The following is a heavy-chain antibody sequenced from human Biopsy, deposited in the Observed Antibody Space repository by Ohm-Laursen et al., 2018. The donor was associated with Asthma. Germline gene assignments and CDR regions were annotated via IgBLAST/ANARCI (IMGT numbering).Heavy chain of an antibody. J-gene: IGHJ6*02. CDR3: ARITNDRIAAAGRYYYYGMDV. Sequence: TLSLTCAVYGGSFSGYYWSWIHQPPGKGLEWIGEINHSGSTNYNPSLKSRVTISVDTSKNQFSLKLSSVTAADTAEYYCARITNDRIAAAGRYYYYGMDVWGQGTTVTVSS. CDR2: INHSGST. D-gene: IGHD6-13*01. V-gene: IGHV4-34*01. CDR1: GGSFSGYY.